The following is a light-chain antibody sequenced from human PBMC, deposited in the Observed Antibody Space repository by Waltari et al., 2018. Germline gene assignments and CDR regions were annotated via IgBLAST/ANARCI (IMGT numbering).Light chain of an antibody. CDR2: NTN. V-gene: IGLV1-44*01. Sequence: VLPQPPSASGTPGQRVTISCSGSSPNIGTNTVTWYQQPPGTAPKLLMYNTNQRPSGVPDRFSGSKSGTSASLAISGLQSEDEADYYCATWDGSLNGPYVFGTGTKVTVL. CDR3: ATWDGSLNGPYV. J-gene: IGLJ1*01. CDR1: SPNIGTNT.